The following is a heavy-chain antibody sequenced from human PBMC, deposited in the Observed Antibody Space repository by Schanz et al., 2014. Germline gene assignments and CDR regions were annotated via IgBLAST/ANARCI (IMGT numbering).Heavy chain of an antibody. CDR3: TRGGYSYALSAFDI. V-gene: IGHV1-69*09. CDR1: GGTFSTYT. J-gene: IGHJ3*02. Sequence: QVQLVQSGAELRKPGSSVKVSCKASGGTFSTYTVSWVRQAPGQGLEWMGRIIPILDVATYTQKFQGRVTLTTDTSTGTAYMELRSLRSDDTALYYCTRGGYSYALSAFDIWGQGTMVTVSS. D-gene: IGHD5-18*01. CDR2: IIPILDVA.